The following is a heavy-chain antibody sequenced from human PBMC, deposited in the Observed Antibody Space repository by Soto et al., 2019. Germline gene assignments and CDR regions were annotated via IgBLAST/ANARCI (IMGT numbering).Heavy chain of an antibody. J-gene: IGHJ5*02. CDR2: IIPIFGTA. D-gene: IGHD3-22*01. V-gene: IGHV1-69*06. Sequence: ASVKVSCKASGGTFSSYAISWVRQAPGQGLEWMGGIIPIFGTANYAQKFQGRVTIAADKSTSTAYMELSSLRSEDTAVYYCARAPLYYDSSGENWFDPWGQGTLVTVSS. CDR3: ARAPLYYDSSGENWFDP. CDR1: GGTFSSYA.